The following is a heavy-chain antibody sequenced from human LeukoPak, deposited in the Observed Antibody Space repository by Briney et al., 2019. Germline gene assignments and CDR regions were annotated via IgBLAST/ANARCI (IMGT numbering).Heavy chain of an antibody. Sequence: GGSLRLSCAASGFTVSINYMTWVRQAPGKGLEWVSVIYSGGSTKNADSGKGRFTISRDNSKNILYLQMSSLRAEDTAVYYCARIAAAGPVDYWGQGTLVTVSS. J-gene: IGHJ4*02. CDR3: ARIAAAGPVDY. CDR1: GFTVSINY. CDR2: IYSGGST. V-gene: IGHV3-66*01. D-gene: IGHD6-13*01.